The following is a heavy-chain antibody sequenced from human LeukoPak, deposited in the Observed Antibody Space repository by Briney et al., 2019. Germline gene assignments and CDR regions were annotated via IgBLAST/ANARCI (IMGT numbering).Heavy chain of an antibody. CDR3: ARDRTSDGPDY. J-gene: IGHJ4*02. Sequence: TGGSLRLSCTAAGFSFSDFEMNWVRQAPGKGLEGVSYISTSGSSIYYADSVKGRFTISRDNAKNSLYLQMNSLKVEDTAVYYCARDRTSDGPDYWGQGTLVTVSS. CDR1: GFSFSDFE. CDR2: ISTSGSSI. V-gene: IGHV3-48*03. D-gene: IGHD5-24*01.